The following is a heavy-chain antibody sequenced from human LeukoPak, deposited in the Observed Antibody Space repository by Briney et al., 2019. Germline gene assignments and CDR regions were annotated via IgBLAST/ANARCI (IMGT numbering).Heavy chain of an antibody. D-gene: IGHD1-26*01. CDR2: LSGSGAGT. Sequence: GGSLRLSCAASGFTFSSYWMSWVRQAPGRGLEWVATLSGSGAGTYYSDSVQGRFTISRDNSKNTLYLQMNSLRAEDTAVYYCAKDTAGSYPGGYYFDYWGQGTLVTVSS. J-gene: IGHJ4*02. CDR1: GFTFSSYW. V-gene: IGHV3-23*01. CDR3: AKDTAGSYPGGYYFDY.